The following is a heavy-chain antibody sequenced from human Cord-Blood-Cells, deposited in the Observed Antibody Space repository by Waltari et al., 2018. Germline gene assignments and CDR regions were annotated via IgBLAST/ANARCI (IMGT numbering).Heavy chain of an antibody. D-gene: IGHD1-26*01. CDR2: IYYSGST. CDR3: ARHQATTEGYYFDY. CDR1: GGSISSSSYY. Sequence: QLQLQESGPGLVKPSETLSLTCTVSGGSISSSSYYWGWIRQPPGKGLEWIGSIYYSGSTYYNPSLKSRVTISVDTSKNQFSLKLSSVTAADTAVYYCARHQATTEGYYFDYWGQGTLVTVSS. V-gene: IGHV4-39*01. J-gene: IGHJ4*02.